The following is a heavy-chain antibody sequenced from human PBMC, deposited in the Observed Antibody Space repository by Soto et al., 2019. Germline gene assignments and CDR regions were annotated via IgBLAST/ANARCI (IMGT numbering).Heavy chain of an antibody. CDR3: ARVFDISTPYYIDY. CDR2: IYYSGST. Sequence: SETLSLTCTVYGGSISSGDYYWSWIRQPPGKGLEWIGYIYYSGSTYYNPSLKSRVTISVDTPKNQFSLKLSSVTAADTAVYYCARVFDISTPYYIDYWGQGTLVTVSS. D-gene: IGHD3-9*01. CDR1: GGSISSGDYY. J-gene: IGHJ4*02. V-gene: IGHV4-30-4*01.